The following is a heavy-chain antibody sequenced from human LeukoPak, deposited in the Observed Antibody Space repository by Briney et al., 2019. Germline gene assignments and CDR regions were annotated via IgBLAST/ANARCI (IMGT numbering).Heavy chain of an antibody. J-gene: IGHJ4*02. D-gene: IGHD3-10*01. CDR1: GYSISSGYY. CDR2: IYHSGST. V-gene: IGHV4-38-2*02. CDR3: ARDSSGLWFGELNDY. Sequence: SETLSLTCTVSGYSISSGYYWGWIRQPPGKGLEWIGSIYHSGSTYYNPSLKSRVTISVDTSKNQFSLKLSSVTAAGTAVYYCARDSSGLWFGELNDYWGQGTLVTVSS.